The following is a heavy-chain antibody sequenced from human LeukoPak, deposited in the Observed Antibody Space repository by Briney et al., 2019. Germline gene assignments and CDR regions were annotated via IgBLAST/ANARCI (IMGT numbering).Heavy chain of an antibody. Sequence: PGRSLRLSCAASGFTFDDYAMHWVRQAPGKGLEWVSGISWNSGSIGYADSVKGRFTISRDNAKNSLYLQMNGLRAEDTALYYCAKEGRSGRGWGSYFDYWGQGTLVTVSS. CDR1: GFTFDDYA. J-gene: IGHJ4*02. CDR2: ISWNSGSI. CDR3: AKEGRSGRGWGSYFDY. V-gene: IGHV3-9*01. D-gene: IGHD3-16*01.